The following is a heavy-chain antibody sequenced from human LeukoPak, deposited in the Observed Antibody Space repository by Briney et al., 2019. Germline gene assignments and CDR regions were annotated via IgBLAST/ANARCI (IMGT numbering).Heavy chain of an antibody. CDR1: GGTFSSYA. CDR2: IIPIFGTA. CDR3: ARAKAYYYDSSGYSDY. J-gene: IGHJ4*02. Sequence: VASVKVSCXASGGTFSSYAISRVRLAPGQGLEWMGRIIPIFGTANYAQKFQGRVTITTDESTSTAYMELSSLRSEDTAVYYCARAKAYYYDSSGYSDYWGQGTLVTVSS. V-gene: IGHV1-69*05. D-gene: IGHD3-22*01.